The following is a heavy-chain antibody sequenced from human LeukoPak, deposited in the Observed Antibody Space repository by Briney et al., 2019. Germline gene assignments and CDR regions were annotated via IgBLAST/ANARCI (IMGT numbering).Heavy chain of an antibody. CDR3: ARDHRVTMVRADSFDP. CDR1: GFTFSSYS. J-gene: IGHJ5*02. D-gene: IGHD3-10*01. Sequence: PGGSLRLSCAASGFTFSSYSMDWVRQAPGKGLEWVSSISSTSSYIYYTDSVKGRFTISRDNAKNSLYLQMNSLRAEDTAVYYCARDHRVTMVRADSFDPWGQGTLVTVSS. CDR2: ISSTSSYI. V-gene: IGHV3-21*01.